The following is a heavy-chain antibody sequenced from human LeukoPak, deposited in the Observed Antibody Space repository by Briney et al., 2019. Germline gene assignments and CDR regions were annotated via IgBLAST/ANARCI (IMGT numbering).Heavy chain of an antibody. CDR3: ARSSPQEFSEFDY. CDR1: GGTFSSYA. D-gene: IGHD3-16*02. V-gene: IGHV1-69*05. CDR2: IIPIFGTA. Sequence: SVKVSCKASGGTFSSYAISWVRQAPGQGLEWMGGIIPIFGTANYAQKFQGRVTITTDESTSTAYMELSSLRSEDTAVYYCARSSPQEFSEFDYWGQGTLVTASS. J-gene: IGHJ4*02.